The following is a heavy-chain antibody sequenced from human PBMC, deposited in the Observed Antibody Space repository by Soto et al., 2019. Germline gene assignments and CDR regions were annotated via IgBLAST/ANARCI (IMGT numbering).Heavy chain of an antibody. D-gene: IGHD3-16*01. CDR1: GLTVGSNY. V-gene: IGHV3-66*01. J-gene: IGHJ4*02. CDR2: IYTGGLT. Sequence: EVQLVDSGGALVQPGGSLRLSCAASGLTVGSNYMNWGRQAPGKGLEWVSVIYTGGLTSYADSVKGRFTISRDDSSNTLYLQMSSLRTDETAVYYCARTIGGASSLFFDYGGQGTLFTVSS. CDR3: ARTIGGASSLFFDY.